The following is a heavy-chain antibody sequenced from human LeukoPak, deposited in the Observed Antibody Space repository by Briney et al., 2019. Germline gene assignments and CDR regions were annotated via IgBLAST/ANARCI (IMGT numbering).Heavy chain of an antibody. CDR3: ARPRKSDYYDRSGYYSWYYGMDV. CDR2: ISHDGSNS. Sequence: PGGSLRLSCAASGFTFSSYAMHWVRQAPGEGLEWLAVISHDGSNSYYADSVKGRFTISRDTSKNTLYLQMNSLRREDTAVYYCARPRKSDYYDRSGYYSWYYGMDVWGQGTTVTVSS. J-gene: IGHJ6*02. D-gene: IGHD3-22*01. CDR1: GFTFSSYA. V-gene: IGHV3-30-3*01.